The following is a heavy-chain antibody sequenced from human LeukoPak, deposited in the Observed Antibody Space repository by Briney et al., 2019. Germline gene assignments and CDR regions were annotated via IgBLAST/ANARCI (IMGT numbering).Heavy chain of an antibody. CDR1: GYSFTSYW. Sequence: GESLKIYCKGSGYSFTSYWIGWVRQMPGKGLEWMGIIYPGDSDTRYSPSFQGQVTISADKSFSTAYLQWSSLKASDTAIYYCASSKSSSWYPFYLDYWGQGTLVTVSS. CDR2: IYPGDSDT. D-gene: IGHD6-13*01. V-gene: IGHV5-51*01. J-gene: IGHJ4*02. CDR3: ASSKSSSWYPFYLDY.